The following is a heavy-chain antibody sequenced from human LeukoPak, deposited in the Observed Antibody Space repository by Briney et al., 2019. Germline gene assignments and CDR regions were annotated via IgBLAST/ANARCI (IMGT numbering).Heavy chain of an antibody. CDR1: GFTFSDYY. J-gene: IGHJ4*02. Sequence: PGGSLRLSCAASGFTFSDYYMSWIRQAPGKGLEWASYISSSGSTIYYADSVKGRFTISRDNAKNSLYLQMNSLRAEDTAVYYCARDAFTIFGVVITTQRFDYWGQGTLVTVSS. V-gene: IGHV3-11*01. CDR3: ARDAFTIFGVVITTQRFDY. D-gene: IGHD3-3*01. CDR2: ISSSGSTI.